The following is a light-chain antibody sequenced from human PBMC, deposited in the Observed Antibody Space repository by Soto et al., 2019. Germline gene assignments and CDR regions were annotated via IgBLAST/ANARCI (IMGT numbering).Light chain of an antibody. V-gene: IGLV1-40*01. CDR1: SSNLGAGYD. CDR2: SNN. CDR3: GAWDDSLSGNVV. J-gene: IGLJ2*01. Sequence: QSVLTQPPSVSGAPGQRVTISCTGTSSNLGAGYDVHWYQQLPGTAPKLLIYSNNQRPSGVPDRFSGSKSGTSASLAISGLRSEDEADYYCGAWDDSLSGNVVFGGGTKLTVL.